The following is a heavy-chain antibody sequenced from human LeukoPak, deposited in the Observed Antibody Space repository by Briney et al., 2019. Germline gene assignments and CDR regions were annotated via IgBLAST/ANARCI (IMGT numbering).Heavy chain of an antibody. Sequence: SETLSLTCTVSGGSISSSSYYWGWIRQPPGKGLEWIGYIYHSGSTYYNPSLKSRVTISVDRSKNQFSLKLSSVTAADTAVYYCASYSSTSGGAFDIWGQGTMVTVSS. CDR1: GGSISSSSYY. D-gene: IGHD2-2*01. V-gene: IGHV4-39*07. J-gene: IGHJ3*02. CDR3: ASYSSTSGGAFDI. CDR2: IYHSGST.